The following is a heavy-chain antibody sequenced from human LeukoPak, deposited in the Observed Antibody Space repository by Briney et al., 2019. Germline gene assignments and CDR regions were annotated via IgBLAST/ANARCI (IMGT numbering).Heavy chain of an antibody. V-gene: IGHV3-74*01. CDR2: INSDGSST. Sequence: GGFLRLSCAASGFTFSSFWMHWVRQAPGKGLVWVSRINSDGSSTSYADSVKGRFTISRDNAKNTLYLQMNTLRAEDTAVYYCARARGVWGSYLHTPSGYWGQGTLVTVSS. D-gene: IGHD3-16*02. J-gene: IGHJ4*02. CDR1: GFTFSSFW. CDR3: ARARGVWGSYLHTPSGY.